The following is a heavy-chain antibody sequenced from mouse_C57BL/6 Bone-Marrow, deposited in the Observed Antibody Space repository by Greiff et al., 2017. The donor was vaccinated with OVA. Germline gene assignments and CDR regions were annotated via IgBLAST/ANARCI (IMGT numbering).Heavy chain of an antibody. CDR3: ARGYYGSSLFDY. CDR2: ISNGGGST. J-gene: IGHJ2*01. CDR1: GFTFSDYY. Sequence: EVKVVESGGGLVQPGGSLKLSCAASGFTFSDYYMYWVRQTPEKRLEWVAYISNGGGSTYYPDTVKGRFTISRDNAKNTLYLQMSRLKSEDTAMYYCARGYYGSSLFDYWSQGTTLTVSS. D-gene: IGHD1-1*01. V-gene: IGHV5-12*01.